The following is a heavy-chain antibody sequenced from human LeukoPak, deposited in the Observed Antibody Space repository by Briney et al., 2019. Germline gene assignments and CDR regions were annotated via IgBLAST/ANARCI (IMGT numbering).Heavy chain of an antibody. CDR2: IDQGGSVR. J-gene: IGHJ4*02. D-gene: IGHD6-13*01. CDR3: ARDPESSSFDL. V-gene: IGHV3-7*01. Sequence: GGSLRLSCAASGFSFSTYWMSWVRQTPKKGVEFVANIDQGGSVRNYMDSLKGRCTISRDNAQKSLYLEINSLRADDTAVYYCARDPESSSFDLWGRGALVTVSS. CDR1: GFSFSTYW.